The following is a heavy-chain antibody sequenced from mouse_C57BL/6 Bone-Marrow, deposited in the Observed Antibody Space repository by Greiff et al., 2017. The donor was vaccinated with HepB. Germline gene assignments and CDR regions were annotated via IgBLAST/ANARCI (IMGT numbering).Heavy chain of an antibody. V-gene: IGHV1-82*01. CDR1: GYAFSSSW. Sequence: QVQLQQSGPELVKPGASVKISCKASGYAFSSSWMNWVKQRPGKGLEWIGRIYPGDGDTNYNGKFKGKATLTADKSSSTAYMQLSSLTSEDSAVYFCGYGNYPCSAYWGQGTLVTVSA. J-gene: IGHJ3*01. CDR3: GYGNYPCSAY. CDR2: IYPGDGDT. D-gene: IGHD2-10*02.